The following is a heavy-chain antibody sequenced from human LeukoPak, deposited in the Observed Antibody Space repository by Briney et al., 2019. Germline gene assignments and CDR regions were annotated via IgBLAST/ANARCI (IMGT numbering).Heavy chain of an antibody. Sequence: NPSETLSLTCTVPGGSISGSSYFWGWIRQPPGKGLEWIGSIYYSGSTYYNPSLKSRVTISVDTSKNQFSLKLSSVTAADTAVYYCAREPVGELLDYWGQGTLVTVSS. D-gene: IGHD3-10*01. CDR3: AREPVGELLDY. CDR1: GGSISGSSYF. CDR2: IYYSGST. J-gene: IGHJ4*02. V-gene: IGHV4-39*02.